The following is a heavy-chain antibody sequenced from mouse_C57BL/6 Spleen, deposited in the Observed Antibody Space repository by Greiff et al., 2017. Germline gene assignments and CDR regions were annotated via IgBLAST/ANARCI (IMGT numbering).Heavy chain of an antibody. V-gene: IGHV1-42*01. D-gene: IGHD2-3*01. J-gene: IGHJ2*01. CDR2: INPSTGGT. Sequence: VQLQQSGPELVKPGASVKISCKASGYSFTGYYMNWVKQSPEKSLEWIGEINPSTGGTTYNQKFKAKATLTVDKSSSTAYMQLKSLTSEDSAVYYCARRMGGVHFDYWGQGTTLTVSS. CDR1: GYSFTGYY. CDR3: ARRMGGVHFDY.